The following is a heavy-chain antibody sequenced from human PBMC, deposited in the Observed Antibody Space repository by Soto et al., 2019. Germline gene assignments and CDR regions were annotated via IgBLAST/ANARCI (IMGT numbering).Heavy chain of an antibody. CDR2: IYYRGNA. J-gene: IGHJ4*02. V-gene: IGHV4-39*01. CDR3: ARRERVTGYYYYFDY. D-gene: IGHD3-9*01. CDR1: DDSINSDKYY. Sequence: TSETLSLTCSVSDDSINSDKYYWGWIRQPPGKGLEWIGSIYYRGNAYYNPSLQTRVTISLDKSKSQFSLKLNSVTAADSAVYFCARRERVTGYYYYFDYWGQGTLVTVSS.